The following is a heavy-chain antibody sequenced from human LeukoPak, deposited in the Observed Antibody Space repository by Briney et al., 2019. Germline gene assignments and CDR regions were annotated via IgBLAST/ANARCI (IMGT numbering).Heavy chain of an antibody. J-gene: IGHJ5*02. CDR3: ARDKDRGWFDP. V-gene: IGHV3-21*01. CDR2: ISSSSSYI. Sequence: GGSLRLSCAASGFTFSSYSMNWVRQATGKGLEWVSSISSSSSYIYYAGSVKGRFTISKDNAKNSLYLQMNSLRAEDTAVYYCARDKDRGWFDPWGQGTLVTVSS. CDR1: GFTFSSYS.